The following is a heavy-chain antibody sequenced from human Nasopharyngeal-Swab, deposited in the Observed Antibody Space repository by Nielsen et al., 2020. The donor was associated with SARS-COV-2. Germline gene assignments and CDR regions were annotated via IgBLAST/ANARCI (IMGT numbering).Heavy chain of an antibody. CDR1: GYSFTSYW. V-gene: IGHV5-51*01. D-gene: IGHD1-26*01. Sequence: KVSCKGSGYSFTSYWIGWVRQMPGKGLGWMGIIYPGDSDTRYSPSFQGQVTISADKSISTAYLQWSSLKASDTAMYYCARRGSGSHGYYYGMDVWGQGTTVTVSS. CDR3: ARRGSGSHGYYYGMDV. CDR2: IYPGDSDT. J-gene: IGHJ6*02.